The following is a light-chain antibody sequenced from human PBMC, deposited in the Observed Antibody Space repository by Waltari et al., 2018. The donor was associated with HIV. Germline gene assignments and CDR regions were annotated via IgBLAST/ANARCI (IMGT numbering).Light chain of an antibody. CDR2: EVS. Sequence: QSALTQPPSASGSLGQSVTISCTGTNSDIGAYNFVSWYQEQPGRAPQLLIYEVSRRPSGVPGRFSVYKSGNTASLTVSGLQAEDETNYYCSSYAGGNNLIFG. CDR1: NSDIGAYNF. V-gene: IGLV2-8*01. CDR3: SSYAGGNNLI. J-gene: IGLJ1*01.